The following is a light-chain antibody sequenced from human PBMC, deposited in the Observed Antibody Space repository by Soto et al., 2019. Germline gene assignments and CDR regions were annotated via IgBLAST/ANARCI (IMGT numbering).Light chain of an antibody. CDR3: QTYGSSNYMV. Sequence: NFMLTQPHSVSESPGKTVTISCTRSSGSIVSGYVQWYQQRPDSAPTIVMYEDRQRPSGLPDRFSGSIDSSSNSASLTISGLRTEGEADYYCQTYGSSNYMVFGGGTKVTVL. J-gene: IGLJ2*01. CDR2: EDR. CDR1: SGSIVSGY. V-gene: IGLV6-57*04.